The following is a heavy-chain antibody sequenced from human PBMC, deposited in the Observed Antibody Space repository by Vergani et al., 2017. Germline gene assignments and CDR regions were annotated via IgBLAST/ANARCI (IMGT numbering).Heavy chain of an antibody. CDR3: ASEDYDYIWGSLSYYYYMDV. V-gene: IGHV3-7*01. CDR2: IKQDGSEK. D-gene: IGHD3-16*01. CDR1: GFTFSSYW. Sequence: EVQLVESGGGLVQPGGSLRLSCAASGFTFSSYWMSWVRQAPGKGLEWVANIKQDGSEKYYVDSVKGRFTISRDNAKNSLYLQMNSLRAEDTAVYYCASEDYDYIWGSLSYYYYMDVWGKGTTVTVSS. J-gene: IGHJ6*03.